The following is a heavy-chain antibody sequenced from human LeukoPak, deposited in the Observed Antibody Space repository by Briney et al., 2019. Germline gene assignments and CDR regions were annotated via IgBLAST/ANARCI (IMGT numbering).Heavy chain of an antibody. CDR3: ARVGPGYSYGYYYGMDV. D-gene: IGHD5-18*01. Sequence: GGSLRLSCAASGFTFSDYYMSWIRQAPGKGLEWVSYISSSSSYTNYADSVKGRFTISRDNAKNSLYLQMNSPRAEDTAVYYCARVGPGYSYGYYYGMDVWGQGTTVTVSS. CDR2: ISSSSSYT. CDR1: GFTFSDYY. V-gene: IGHV3-11*05. J-gene: IGHJ6*02.